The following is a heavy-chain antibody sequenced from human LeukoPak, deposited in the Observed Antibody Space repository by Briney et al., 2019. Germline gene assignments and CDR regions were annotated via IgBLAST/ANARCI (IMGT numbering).Heavy chain of an antibody. Sequence: SAKVSCKASGGTFSSYAISWVRQAPGQGLEWMGGIIPIFGTANYAQKFQGRVTITADESTSTAYMELSSLGSEDTAVYYCASWNRDIVVVPAAIGGMDVWGKGTTVTVSS. CDR1: GGTFSSYA. J-gene: IGHJ6*04. D-gene: IGHD2-2*02. CDR2: IIPIFGTA. CDR3: ASWNRDIVVVPAAIGGMDV. V-gene: IGHV1-69*01.